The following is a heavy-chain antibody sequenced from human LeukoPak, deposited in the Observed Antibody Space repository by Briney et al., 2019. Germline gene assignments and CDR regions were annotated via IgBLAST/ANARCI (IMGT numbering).Heavy chain of an antibody. J-gene: IGHJ4*02. CDR2: ISAYNGNT. CDR3: ARDLKTCDFWSGYYRSHGGYFDY. D-gene: IGHD3-3*01. Sequence: ASVKVSCKASGYTFTSYGISWVRQAPGQGLEWMGWISAYNGNTNYAQKLQGRVTMTTDTSTSTAYMELRSLRSDDTAVYYCARDLKTCDFWSGYYRSHGGYFDYWGQGTLVTVSS. V-gene: IGHV1-18*01. CDR1: GYTFTSYG.